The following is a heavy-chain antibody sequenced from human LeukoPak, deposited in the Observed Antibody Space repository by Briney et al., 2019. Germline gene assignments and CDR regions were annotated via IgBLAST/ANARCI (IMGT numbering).Heavy chain of an antibody. D-gene: IGHD5-18*01. J-gene: IGHJ4*02. CDR2: ISAYNGNT. V-gene: IGHV1-18*01. CDR1: GYTFTSYG. Sequence: ASVKVSCKASGYTFTSYGISWVRQAPGQGLEWMGWISAYNGNTNYAQKLQGRVTMTTDTSTSTAYMELRSLRSEDTAVYYCARGKRARGYSYGSDPYYFDYWGQGTLVTVSS. CDR3: ARGKRARGYSYGSDPYYFDY.